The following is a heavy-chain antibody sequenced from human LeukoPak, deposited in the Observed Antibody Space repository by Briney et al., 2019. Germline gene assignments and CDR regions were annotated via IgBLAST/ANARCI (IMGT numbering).Heavy chain of an antibody. CDR3: AKVNYGVGATSP. V-gene: IGHV3-23*01. CDR2: ISGSGSTT. D-gene: IGHD1-26*01. J-gene: IGHJ5*02. Sequence: PSETLSLTCSVSGGSISSSIYYWGWIRQPPGKGLEWVSAISGSGSTTYYADSVKGRFTISRDNSKNTLYLQMNSLRAEDTAIYYCAKVNYGVGATSPWGQGTLVTVSS. CDR1: GGSISSSIYY.